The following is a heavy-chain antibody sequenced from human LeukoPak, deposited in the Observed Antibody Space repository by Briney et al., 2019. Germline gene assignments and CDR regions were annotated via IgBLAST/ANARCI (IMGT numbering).Heavy chain of an antibody. D-gene: IGHD3-10*01. CDR2: IYSGGST. V-gene: IGHV3-53*04. CDR1: GFTVSSNY. J-gene: IGHJ3*02. Sequence: GGSLRLSCAASGFTVSSNYMSWVRQAPGKGLEWVSVIYSGGSTYYADSVKGRFTISRHNSKNTLYLQMNSLRAEDTAVYYCARGTGILEYYYDAFDIWGQGTMVTVSS. CDR3: ARGTGILEYYYDAFDI.